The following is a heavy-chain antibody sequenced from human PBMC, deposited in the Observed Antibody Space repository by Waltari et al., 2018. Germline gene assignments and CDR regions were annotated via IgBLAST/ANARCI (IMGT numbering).Heavy chain of an antibody. CDR1: GFPFSTYT. J-gene: IGHJ6*02. CDR2: ITASGLM. V-gene: IGHV3-23*01. CDR3: AKDEGARLAPTFGMDA. D-gene: IGHD6-6*01. Sequence: ERQLLESGGALVQPGGSLRLSCAASGFPFSTYTMNWVRQAPGKGLEWVAVITASGLMDYGDSVKGRFIISRDNSKNTLYLEMYRLRVEDTARYYCAKDEGARLAPTFGMDAWGQGTTVIVS.